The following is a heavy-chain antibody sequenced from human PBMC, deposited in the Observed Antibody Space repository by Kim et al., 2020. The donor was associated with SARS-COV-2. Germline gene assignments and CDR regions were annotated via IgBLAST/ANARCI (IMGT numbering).Heavy chain of an antibody. CDR3: ARERLTHPNIWFGELLFSGASGY. D-gene: IGHD3-10*01. J-gene: IGHJ4*02. CDR1: GYTFTSYY. CDR2: INPSGGST. V-gene: IGHV1-46*01. Sequence: ASVKVSCKASGYTFTSYYMHWVRQAPGQGLEWMGIINPSGGSTSYAQKFQGRVTMTRDTSTSTVYMELSSLRSEDTAVYYCARERLTHPNIWFGELLFSGASGYWGQGTLVTVSS.